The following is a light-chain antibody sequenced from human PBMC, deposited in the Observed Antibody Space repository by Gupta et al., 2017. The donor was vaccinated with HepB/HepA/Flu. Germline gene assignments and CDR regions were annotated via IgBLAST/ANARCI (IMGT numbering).Light chain of an antibody. J-gene: IGLJ3*02. Sequence: QSALTQPASVSGSPGQSITISCTGTRSDIGGYNFVSWYQHHPGKAPKLIIYDVSNRPSGVSNRFSGSKSGNTASLNISVLQAEDEADYYCSSFIRSNTLEVFGGGTRLTVL. CDR3: SSFIRSNTLEV. CDR2: DVS. CDR1: RSDIGGYNF. V-gene: IGLV2-14*03.